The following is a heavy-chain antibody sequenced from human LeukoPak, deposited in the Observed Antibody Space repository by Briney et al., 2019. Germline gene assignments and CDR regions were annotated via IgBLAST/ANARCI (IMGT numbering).Heavy chain of an antibody. CDR3: AKGRIAVAADFGS. J-gene: IGHJ4*02. CDR2: ITWNGGTT. V-gene: IGHV3-43*01. D-gene: IGHD6-19*01. CDR1: GFTFDDYT. Sequence: PGGSLRLSCAASGFTFDDYTMHWVRQPPGKGLEWVSLITWNGGTTYYADSVKGRFTVSRDNSKNSLYLQMNSLRTEDTALYYCAKGRIAVAADFGSWGRGTLVTVSS.